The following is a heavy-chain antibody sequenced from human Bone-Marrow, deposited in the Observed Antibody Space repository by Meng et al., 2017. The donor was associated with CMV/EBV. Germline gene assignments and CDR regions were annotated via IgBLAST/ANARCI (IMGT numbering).Heavy chain of an antibody. Sequence: ESLKISCAASGFTFSSYSMNWVRQAPGKGLEWIGSLYYGGNTFYNPSPKSRVTISVDTSKTQFSLMVRSVTAADTAVYYCASQLTDYSYGMDVWGQGTTVTVSS. CDR2: LYYGGNT. V-gene: IGHV4-59*05. J-gene: IGHJ6*02. CDR1: GFTFSSYSMN. CDR3: ASQLTDYSYGMDV. D-gene: IGHD3-9*01.